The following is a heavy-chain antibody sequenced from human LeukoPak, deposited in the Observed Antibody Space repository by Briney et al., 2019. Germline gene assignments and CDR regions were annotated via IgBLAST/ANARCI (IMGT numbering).Heavy chain of an antibody. V-gene: IGHV4-34*01. CDR1: GGSFSGYY. Sequence: SETLSLTCAVYGGSFSGYYWSWIRQPPGKGLEWIGEINHSGSTNYNPSLKSRVTISVDTSKNQFSLKLSSVTAADTAVYYCARGGKGGYSYGYNWFDPWGQGTLVTVSS. D-gene: IGHD5-18*01. CDR3: ARGGKGGYSYGYNWFDP. CDR2: INHSGST. J-gene: IGHJ5*02.